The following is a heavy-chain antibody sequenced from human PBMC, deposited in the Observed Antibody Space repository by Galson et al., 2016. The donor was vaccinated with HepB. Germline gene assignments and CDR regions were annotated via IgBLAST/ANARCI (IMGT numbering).Heavy chain of an antibody. Sequence: SLRLSCAASGFTFSSYSMYWVRQAPGKGLEWVSYISSSSSTIYSADSVKGRFTISRDNAKNSLYLQMNSLRADDTAVYYCARDFDYWGRGTLVTVSS. CDR2: ISSSSSTI. CDR3: ARDFDY. V-gene: IGHV3-48*01. CDR1: GFTFSSYS. J-gene: IGHJ4*02.